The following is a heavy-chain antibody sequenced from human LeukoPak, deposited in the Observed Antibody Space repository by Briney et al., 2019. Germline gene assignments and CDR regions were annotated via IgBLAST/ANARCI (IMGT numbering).Heavy chain of an antibody. Sequence: ESGPTLVKPTQTLTLTCTFSGFSLSTSGVGVGWIRQPPGQALEWLALIYWDGDKRYNPSLKSRLSITKDTSRNQVVLTMTNMDPVDTATYYCARGEWEPHSFDYWGQGALVTISS. J-gene: IGHJ4*02. CDR2: IYWDGDK. CDR3: ARGEWEPHSFDY. V-gene: IGHV2-5*02. CDR1: GFSLSTSGVG. D-gene: IGHD1-26*01.